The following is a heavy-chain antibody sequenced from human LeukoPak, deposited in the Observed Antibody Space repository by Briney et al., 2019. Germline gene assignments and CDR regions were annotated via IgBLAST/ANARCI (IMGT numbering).Heavy chain of an antibody. J-gene: IGHJ4*02. CDR2: ISWNSGSI. Sequence: GGSLRLSCAASGFTFDDYAVHWVRQAPGKGLEWVSGISWNSGSIGYADSVKGRFTISRDNAKNSLYLQMNSLRAEDTALYYCAKGTTGGSETSFDYWGQGTLVTVSS. CDR1: GFTFDDYA. V-gene: IGHV3-9*01. CDR3: AKGTTGGSETSFDY. D-gene: IGHD3-10*01.